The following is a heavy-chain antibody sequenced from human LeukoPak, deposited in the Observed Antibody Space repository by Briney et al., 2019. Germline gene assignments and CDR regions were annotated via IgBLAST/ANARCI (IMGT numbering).Heavy chain of an antibody. CDR1: GGSIGGYF. CDR2: ISKIGST. V-gene: IGHV4-59*01. Sequence: PSETLSLTCTVSGGSIGGYFWSWIRQPPGKVLEWIGYISKIGSTNNNPALKSRVTISIHTSKNQFSLKVTSVPAADTAVYYCARGALNWFDPWGQGTLVTVSS. J-gene: IGHJ5*02. CDR3: ARGALNWFDP.